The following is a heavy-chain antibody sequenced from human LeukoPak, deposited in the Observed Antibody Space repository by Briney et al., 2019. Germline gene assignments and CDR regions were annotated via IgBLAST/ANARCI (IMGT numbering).Heavy chain of an antibody. Sequence: PGGSLRLSCAASGFTFSSYSMNWVRQAPGKGLEWVSSISSSSSYIYYADSVKGRLTISRDNAKNSLYLQMNSLRAEDTAVYYCARDCSSKAPFYAFDIWGQGTMVTVSS. CDR1: GFTFSSYS. CDR3: ARDCSSKAPFYAFDI. V-gene: IGHV3-21*01. D-gene: IGHD2-2*01. J-gene: IGHJ3*02. CDR2: ISSSSSYI.